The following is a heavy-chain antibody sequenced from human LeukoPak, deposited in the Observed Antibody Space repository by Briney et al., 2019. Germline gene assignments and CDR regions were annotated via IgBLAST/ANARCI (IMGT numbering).Heavy chain of an antibody. D-gene: IGHD3-22*01. J-gene: IGHJ4*02. CDR3: ARGRRTFYDSSGHLGY. Sequence: PSETLSLTCAVYGGSFSGYYWSWIRQPPGKGLEWIGEINHSGSTNCNPSLKSRVTISVDTSKNQFSLKLSSVTAADTAVYYCARGRRTFYDSSGHLGYWGQGTLVTVSS. CDR2: INHSGST. CDR1: GGSFSGYY. V-gene: IGHV4-34*01.